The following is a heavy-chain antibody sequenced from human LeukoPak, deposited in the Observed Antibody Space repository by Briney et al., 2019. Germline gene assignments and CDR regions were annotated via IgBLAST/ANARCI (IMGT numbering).Heavy chain of an antibody. Sequence: PSETLSLTCTVSGGSISSGGYYWSWIRQPPGKGLEWIGYIYHSGSTYYNPSLKSRVTISVDSSKNQFSLKLSSVTAADTAVYYCARDGVGYCSSTSCHYWGQGTLVTVSS. CDR1: GGSISSGGYY. CDR2: IYHSGST. D-gene: IGHD2-2*03. J-gene: IGHJ4*02. CDR3: ARDGVGYCSSTSCHY. V-gene: IGHV4-30-2*01.